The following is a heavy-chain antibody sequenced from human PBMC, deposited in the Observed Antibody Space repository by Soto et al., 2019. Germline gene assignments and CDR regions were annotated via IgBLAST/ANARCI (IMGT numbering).Heavy chain of an antibody. CDR1: GGSITNYY. J-gene: IGHJ6*02. D-gene: IGHD3-10*01. CDR3: ARHGFGPLHGLVAA. Sequence: QVQLQESGPGLVKPSETLSLTCTVSGGSITNYYCSWFRPPPGKGLEWIGYLNYDGYSAYNRSLKTRVTLSSHASKTQSSLFRESVTATDAAVYYCARHGFGPLHGLVAAWGPGTTVLVSS. CDR2: LNYDGYS. V-gene: IGHV4-59*08.